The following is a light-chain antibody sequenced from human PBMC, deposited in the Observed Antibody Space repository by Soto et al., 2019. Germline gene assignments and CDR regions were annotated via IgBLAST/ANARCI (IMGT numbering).Light chain of an antibody. CDR1: QSISSY. J-gene: IGKJ2*01. Sequence: DIQMTQSASSLSASVGDRVTITCRASQSISSYLNWYQQKPGKAPKLLIYAASSLQSGVPSRFSGSGSGTDFTLTISSLQPADFATYYCQQSYSTPQTFGQGTKLEIK. CDR3: QQSYSTPQT. CDR2: AAS. V-gene: IGKV1-39*01.